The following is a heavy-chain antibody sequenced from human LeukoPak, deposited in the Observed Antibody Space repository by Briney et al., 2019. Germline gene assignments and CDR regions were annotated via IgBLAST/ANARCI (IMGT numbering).Heavy chain of an antibody. CDR1: GYTFTGYY. CDR2: MNPNSGNT. V-gene: IGHV1-8*02. CDR3: ARGRGSSWYDYYYYYYMDV. Sequence: GASVKVSCKASGYTFTGYYMHWVRQAPGQGLEWMGWMNPNSGNTGYAQKFQGRVTMTRNTSISTAYMELSSLRSEDTAVYYCARGRGSSWYDYYYYYYMDVWGKGTTVTISS. D-gene: IGHD6-13*01. J-gene: IGHJ6*03.